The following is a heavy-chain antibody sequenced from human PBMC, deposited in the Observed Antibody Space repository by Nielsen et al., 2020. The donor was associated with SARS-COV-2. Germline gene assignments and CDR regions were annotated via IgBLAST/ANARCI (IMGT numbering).Heavy chain of an antibody. J-gene: IGHJ4*02. CDR3: ARGYGAEAFDY. D-gene: IGHD4-17*01. V-gene: IGHV3-30-3*01. CDR2: ISYDGSNK. Sequence: SLKISCAASGFTFSSYSMHWVRQAPGKGLEWVAVISYDGSNKYYADSVKGRFTISRDNSKNTLYLQMNSLRAEDTAVYYCARGYGAEAFDYWGQGNLVTVSS. CDR1: GFTFSSYS.